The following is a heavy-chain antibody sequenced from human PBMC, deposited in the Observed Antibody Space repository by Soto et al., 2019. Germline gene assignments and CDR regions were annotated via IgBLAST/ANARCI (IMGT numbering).Heavy chain of an antibody. Sequence: PGGSLRLSCAGSGLTLSDHYIDWVRQAPGKGLEWVGRSRDKAQGYSTEYAASVKGRFTTSRDDSKNSVYLQMNSLKTEDTAVYYCVRTTYFPVSSGYTRCFDYWGQGTLFTVSS. J-gene: IGHJ4*02. D-gene: IGHD3-22*01. CDR2: SRDKAQGYST. CDR1: GLTLSDHY. V-gene: IGHV3-72*01. CDR3: VRTTYFPVSSGYTRCFDY.